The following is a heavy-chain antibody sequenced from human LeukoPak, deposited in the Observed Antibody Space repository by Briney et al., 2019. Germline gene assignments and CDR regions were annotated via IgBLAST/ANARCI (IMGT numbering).Heavy chain of an antibody. CDR1: GGSFSSYA. Sequence: SVKVSCKASGGSFSSYAISWVRQAPGLGLEWMGGIVPVFGTPNYAQKFQGRLTIIADDSSSTACMELRSLTSDDTAVYYCARGSASNWPVDYWGQGTLVTVS. V-gene: IGHV1-69*13. J-gene: IGHJ4*02. D-gene: IGHD6-13*01. CDR2: IVPVFGTP. CDR3: ARGSASNWPVDY.